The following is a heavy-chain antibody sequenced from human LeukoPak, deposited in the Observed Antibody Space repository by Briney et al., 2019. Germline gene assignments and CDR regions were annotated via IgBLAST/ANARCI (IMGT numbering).Heavy chain of an antibody. V-gene: IGHV4-59*02. CDR2: IYYSGST. D-gene: IGHD2-21*02. Sequence: SETLSLTCTVSGGSVSSYYWSWIRQPPGKGLEWIGYIYYSGSTNYNPSLKSRVTISVDTSKNQFSLKLSSVTAADTAVYYCARDTYCGGDCLSYYGMDVWGQGTTVTVSS. CDR1: GGSVSSYY. J-gene: IGHJ6*02. CDR3: ARDTYCGGDCLSYYGMDV.